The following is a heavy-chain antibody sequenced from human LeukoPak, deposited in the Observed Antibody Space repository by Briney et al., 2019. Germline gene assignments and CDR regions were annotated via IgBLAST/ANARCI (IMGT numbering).Heavy chain of an antibody. CDR3: ARGVNYPSDDVFDY. Sequence: ASVKVSCKASGGTFSTYAISWVRQAPGQGLEWMGWINPNSGGTNYAQKFQGRVTMTRDTSISTAYMELSRLRSDDTAVYYCARGVNYPSDDVFDYWGQGTLVTVSS. CDR1: GGTFSTYA. CDR2: INPNSGGT. V-gene: IGHV1-2*02. D-gene: IGHD3-10*01. J-gene: IGHJ4*02.